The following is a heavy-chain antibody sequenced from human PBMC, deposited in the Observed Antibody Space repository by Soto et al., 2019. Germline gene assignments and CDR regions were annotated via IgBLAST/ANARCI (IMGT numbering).Heavy chain of an antibody. CDR2: IYASRNT. CDR1: GDSISNSY. J-gene: IGHJ4*02. CDR3: AKESGSPAGTVEY. V-gene: IGHV4-4*07. D-gene: IGHD6-13*01. Sequence: PSETLSLTCTVSGDSISNSYWSWIRQPAGKGLEWIGRIYASRNTNYNPSLKSRVTMSIDTSNNQISLSPSSVTAADTAMYYCAKESGSPAGTVEYWGQGTLVTVSS.